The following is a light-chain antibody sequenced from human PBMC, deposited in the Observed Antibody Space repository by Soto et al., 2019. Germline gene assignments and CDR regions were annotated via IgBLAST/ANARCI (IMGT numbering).Light chain of an antibody. CDR1: SSDVGSYNY. J-gene: IGLJ1*01. CDR3: NSYTGSSTPYV. CDR2: DVS. Sequence: QSALTQTASVSGSPGQSITSSCNGTSSDVGSYNYVSWYQQHPGKAPKLMIYDVSNRPSGVSNRFSGSKSGNTASLTISGLQAEDEADYYCNSYTGSSTPYVFGPGTKLTVL. V-gene: IGLV2-14*03.